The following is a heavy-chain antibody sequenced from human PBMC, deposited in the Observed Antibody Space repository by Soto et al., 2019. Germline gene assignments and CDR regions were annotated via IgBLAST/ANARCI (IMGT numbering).Heavy chain of an antibody. CDR3: ARGIVVVVADTYYYYYMDV. V-gene: IGHV4-34*01. CDR1: GGSFSGYY. Sequence: QVQLQQWGAGLLKPSETLSLTCAVYGGSFSGYYWSWIRQPPGKGLEWIGEINHSGSTNYNPSLKSRVTISVDTSKNQFSLKLSSVTAADTAVYYCARGIVVVVADTYYYYYMDVWGKATTVTVSS. J-gene: IGHJ6*03. D-gene: IGHD2-15*01. CDR2: INHSGST.